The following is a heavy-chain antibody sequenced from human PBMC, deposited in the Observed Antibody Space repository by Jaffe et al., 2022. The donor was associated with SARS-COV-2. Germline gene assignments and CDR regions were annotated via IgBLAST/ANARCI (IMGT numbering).Heavy chain of an antibody. CDR1: GFTVSNSY. V-gene: IGHV3-66*02. J-gene: IGHJ4*02. D-gene: IGHD6-19*01. Sequence: EVQLVESGGGLVQPGGSLRVSCAASGFTVSNSYMSWVRQAPGKGLEWVSVIYSGGYTYYADSVKGRFTISRDDSKNALFLQMNSLRPEDTAIYYCVKAGQGAVAVDYWGQGALVTVSS. CDR2: IYSGGYT. CDR3: VKAGQGAVAVDY.